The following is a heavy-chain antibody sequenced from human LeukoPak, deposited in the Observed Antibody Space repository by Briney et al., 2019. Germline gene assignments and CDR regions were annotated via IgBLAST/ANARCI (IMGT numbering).Heavy chain of an antibody. CDR1: GFTFSNYW. D-gene: IGHD1-1*01. CDR2: IYVDGRTT. CDR3: ARSGREATEIDY. V-gene: IGHV3-74*01. Sequence: GGSLRLSCVASGFTFSNYWMHWVRKPPGKGLVWVSRIYVDGRTTNYADSVKGRFTISRDNAKNTVYLEMNSLRVEDTAVYYCARSGREATEIDYWGQGTLVTVSS. J-gene: IGHJ4*02.